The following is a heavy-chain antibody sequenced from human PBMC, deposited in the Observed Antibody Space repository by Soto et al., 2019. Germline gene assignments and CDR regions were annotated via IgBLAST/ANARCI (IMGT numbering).Heavy chain of an antibody. CDR1: GGTFSTYA. V-gene: IGHV1-69*01. D-gene: IGHD1-26*01. CDR3: ASRERVDAFDV. Sequence: QVQLVQSGAAVKNPGSSVKVSCKASGGTFSTYAIPWVRQPSGQGLEWMGGIIPISGSIKFAQKLQGRLTISPDESTSTVYMELSSLQSEDTAVYYCASRERVDAFDVWGQGTMVTVS. J-gene: IGHJ3*01. CDR2: IIPISGSI.